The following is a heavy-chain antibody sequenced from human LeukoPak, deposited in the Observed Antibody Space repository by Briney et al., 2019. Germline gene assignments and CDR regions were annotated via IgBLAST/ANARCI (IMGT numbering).Heavy chain of an antibody. J-gene: IGHJ3*02. CDR3: ARGRLYYDILTGYYPDAFDI. CDR2: IIPIFGTA. V-gene: IGHV1-69*13. Sequence: ASVKVSCTASGGTFSSYAISWVRQAPGQGLEWMGGIIPIFGTANYAQKFQGRVTITADESTSTAYMELSSLRSEDTAVYYCARGRLYYDILTGYYPDAFDIWGQGTMVTVSS. CDR1: GGTFSSYA. D-gene: IGHD3-9*01.